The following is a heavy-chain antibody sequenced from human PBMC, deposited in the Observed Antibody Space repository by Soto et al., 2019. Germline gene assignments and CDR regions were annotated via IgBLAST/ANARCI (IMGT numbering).Heavy chain of an antibody. CDR3: ARGWGKIFDY. D-gene: IGHD7-27*01. V-gene: IGHV4-34*01. J-gene: IGHJ4*02. CDR1: GGSFSGYY. Sequence: QVQLQQWGAGLLKPSETLSLTCAVYGGSFSGYYWNWIRQPPGKGLEWIGEINHSGSTNYNPSRKSRVTISVDTSKNQCSLKLSSVTAADTAVYYCARGWGKIFDYWGQGALVTVSS. CDR2: INHSGST.